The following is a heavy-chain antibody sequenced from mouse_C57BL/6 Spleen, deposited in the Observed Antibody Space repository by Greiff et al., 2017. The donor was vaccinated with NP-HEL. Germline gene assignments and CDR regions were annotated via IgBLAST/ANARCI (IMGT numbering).Heavy chain of an antibody. Sequence: QVQLQQPGAELVKPGASVKLSCKASGYTFTSYWMHWVKQRPGQGLEWIGEIDPSDSDTTYNQKFKGKAKLTVDTSSSTACMQLSNLTSGDAAVYYCERGLLRSCLDYWGQGTTLTVSA. CDR2: IDPSDSDT. D-gene: IGHD1-1*01. J-gene: IGHJ2*01. V-gene: IGHV1-50*01. CDR1: GYTFTSYW. CDR3: ERGLLRSCLDY.